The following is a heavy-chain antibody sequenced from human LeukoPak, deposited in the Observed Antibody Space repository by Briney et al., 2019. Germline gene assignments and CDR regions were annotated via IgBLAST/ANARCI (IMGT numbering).Heavy chain of an antibody. J-gene: IGHJ4*02. CDR2: MYTSGST. Sequence: SQTLSLTCTVSGGSISSGDHYWSWIRQPAGKGLEWIGRMYTSGSTNYNPSLKSRVTISVDTSRNQFSLKLNSVTAADTAVYYCARAYYYGSGSYGLDYWGQGTLVTVSS. CDR1: GGSISSGDHY. CDR3: ARAYYYGSGSYGLDY. D-gene: IGHD3-10*01. V-gene: IGHV4-61*02.